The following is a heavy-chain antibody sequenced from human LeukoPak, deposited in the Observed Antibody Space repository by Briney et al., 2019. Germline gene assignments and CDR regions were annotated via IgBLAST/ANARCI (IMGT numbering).Heavy chain of an antibody. J-gene: IGHJ4*02. CDR2: IKQDGSEK. D-gene: IGHD3-22*01. CDR3: ARIRLYYDSSGCFDY. Sequence: PGGSLRLSRAASGFTFSSYWMSWVRQAPGKGLEWVANIKQDGSEKYYVDSVKGRFTISRDNAKNSLYLQMNSLRAEDTAVYYCARIRLYYDSSGCFDYWGQGTLVTVSS. V-gene: IGHV3-7*01. CDR1: GFTFSSYW.